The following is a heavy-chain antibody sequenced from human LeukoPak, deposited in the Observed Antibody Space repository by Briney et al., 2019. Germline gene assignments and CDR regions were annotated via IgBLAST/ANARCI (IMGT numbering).Heavy chain of an antibody. CDR3: ARAEDIVVVPAAAFDI. Sequence: SETLSLTCTVSGYSISSGYYWGWIRQPPGKGLEWIGSIYHSGSTYYNPSLKSRVTISVDTSKNQFSLNLSSVTAADTAVYYCARAEDIVVVPAAAFDIWGQGTMVTVSS. J-gene: IGHJ3*02. V-gene: IGHV4-38-2*02. CDR2: IYHSGST. CDR1: GYSISSGYY. D-gene: IGHD2-2*01.